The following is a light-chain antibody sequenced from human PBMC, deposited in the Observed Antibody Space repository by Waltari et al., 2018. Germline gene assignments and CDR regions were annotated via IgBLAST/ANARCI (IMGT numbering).Light chain of an antibody. Sequence: EIVLTQSPGTLSLSPGERGTLPCRARQRVSRFLAWYQQKPGQATRPLIYGASTRATGIPDRFSGSGSGTDFSLTISRLEPEDFAVYYCQKYDRLPATFGPGTKVEIK. CDR2: GAS. V-gene: IGKV3-20*01. CDR1: QRVSRF. CDR3: QKYDRLPAT. J-gene: IGKJ1*01.